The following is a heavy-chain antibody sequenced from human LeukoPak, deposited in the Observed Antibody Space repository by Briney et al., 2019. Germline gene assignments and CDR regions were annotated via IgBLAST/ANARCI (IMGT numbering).Heavy chain of an antibody. V-gene: IGHV5-51*01. CDR2: IYPGDSIT. CDR1: GYSFTSYW. J-gene: IGHJ3*02. Sequence: GESLKISCKGSGYSFTSYWIGWVRQMPGKGLERMGFIYPGDSITRYSPSFQGQVTISADKSISTAFLQWSSLKASDTAMYYCARHWNYDTSTSAFDIWGQGTMVTVSS. D-gene: IGHD3-22*01. CDR3: ARHWNYDTSTSAFDI.